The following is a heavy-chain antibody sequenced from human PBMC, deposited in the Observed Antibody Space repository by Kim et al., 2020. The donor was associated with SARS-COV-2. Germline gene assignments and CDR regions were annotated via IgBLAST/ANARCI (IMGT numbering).Heavy chain of an antibody. CDR1: GFTFSSYW. J-gene: IGHJ4*02. Sequence: GGSLRLSCAASGFTFSSYWMHWVRQAPGKGLLWVSRIKSDGSGTSYADSVKGRFTISRDNAKNTLYLQMNSLRAEDTAVYYCIRGDCSAGSCFSPCWGQGTLVTVSS. V-gene: IGHV3-74*01. D-gene: IGHD2-15*01. CDR2: IKSDGSGT. CDR3: IRGDCSAGSCFSPC.